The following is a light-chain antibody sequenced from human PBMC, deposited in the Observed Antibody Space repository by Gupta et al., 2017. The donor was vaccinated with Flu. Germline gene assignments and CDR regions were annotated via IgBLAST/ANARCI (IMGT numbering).Light chain of an antibody. J-gene: IGLJ3*02. Sequence: QSVLTQPHSVSAAPGQRVTISCTGSSSNIGAGYDVHWYQQLPGTAPKVLIYGSSNRPSGVPDRFFASKSGTSASLAITGLQAEDEADYYCQSYDTSLSGWVFGGGTKVTAL. CDR1: SSNIGAGYD. CDR3: QSYDTSLSGWV. CDR2: GSS. V-gene: IGLV1-40*01.